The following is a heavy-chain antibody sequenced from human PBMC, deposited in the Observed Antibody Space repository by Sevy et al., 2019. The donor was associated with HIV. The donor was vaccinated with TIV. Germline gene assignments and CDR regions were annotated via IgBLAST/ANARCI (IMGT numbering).Heavy chain of an antibody. V-gene: IGHV3-21*01. CDR2: ISSSSSYI. D-gene: IGHD3-10*01. CDR3: ARGLLWFGELINYFDY. Sequence: GGSLRLSCAASGFTFSSYSMNWVRQAPGKGLEWVSSISSSSSYIYYADSVKGRFTISRDNAKNSLYLQMSSLRAEDTAVYYCARGLLWFGELINYFDYWGQGTLVTVSS. J-gene: IGHJ4*02. CDR1: GFTFSSYS.